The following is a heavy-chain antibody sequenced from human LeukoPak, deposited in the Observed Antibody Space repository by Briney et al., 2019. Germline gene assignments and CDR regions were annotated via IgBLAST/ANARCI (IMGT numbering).Heavy chain of an antibody. CDR1: GGSITSSNW. CDR3: AKLPELGIRGYSGYDY. V-gene: IGHV4-4*02. J-gene: IGHJ4*02. D-gene: IGHD5-12*01. CDR2: IYYSGST. Sequence: PSETLSLTCAVSGGSITSSNWWSWVRQPPGKGLEWIGEIYYSGSTNYNPSLKNRVTILLDKSKNHFSLKVTSVTAADTAVYYCAKLPELGIRGYSGYDYWGQGTLVTVSS.